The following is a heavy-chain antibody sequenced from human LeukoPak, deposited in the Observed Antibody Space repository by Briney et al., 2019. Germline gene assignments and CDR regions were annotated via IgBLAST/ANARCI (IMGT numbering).Heavy chain of an antibody. CDR1: VDSISGYY. V-gene: IGHV4-59*01. CDR2: MYYSGNT. Sequence: SETLSLTCTVSVDSISGYYWSWIRQPPGKGLEWIGYMYYSGNTNYNPSLKSRLTTSLDTSKNQFSLKLSSVTAADTAVYYCARGKYYFDYWGQGALVTVSS. CDR3: ARGKYYFDY. J-gene: IGHJ4*02.